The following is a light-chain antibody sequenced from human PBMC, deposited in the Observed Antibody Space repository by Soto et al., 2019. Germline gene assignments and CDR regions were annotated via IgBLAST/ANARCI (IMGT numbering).Light chain of an antibody. CDR3: AAWDDSLNGFYV. J-gene: IGLJ1*01. CDR1: SSDVGLYNY. CDR2: DVN. V-gene: IGLV2-11*01. Sequence: QSALTQPRSVSGSPGQSVTISCTGTSSDVGLYNYVSWYQQEAGKAPKLIIYDVNKRPSGVPDRFSGSKSGNTASLTISGLQADDEADYYCAAWDDSLNGFYVFGTGTKLTVL.